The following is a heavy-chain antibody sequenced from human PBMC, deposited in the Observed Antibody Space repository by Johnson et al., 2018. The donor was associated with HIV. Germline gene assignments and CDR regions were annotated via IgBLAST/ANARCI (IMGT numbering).Heavy chain of an antibody. J-gene: IGHJ3*02. CDR1: GFTVSSNY. CDR3: AREGGDSSRTAVDI. V-gene: IGHV3-53*01. CDR2: IYSGGST. D-gene: IGHD6-19*01. Sequence: VQLVESGGGLIQPGGSLRLSCAASGFTVSSNYMSWVRQAPGKGLEWVSVIYSGGSTYYADSVKGRFTISRDNSKNTLYLQMNSLRAEDTAVYYCAREGGDSSRTAVDIWGQGTMVTVSS.